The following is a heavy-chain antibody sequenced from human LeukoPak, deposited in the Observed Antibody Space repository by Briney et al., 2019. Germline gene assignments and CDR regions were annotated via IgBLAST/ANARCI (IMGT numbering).Heavy chain of an antibody. V-gene: IGHV4-39*01. CDR2: IYYSGST. CDR1: GGSISSSSYY. Sequence: PSETLSLTCTVSGGSISSSSYYWGWIRPPPGKGLEWIGSIYYSGSTYYNPSLKSRVTISVDTSKNQFSLKLSSVTAADTAVYYCARRWYRSSTSCYFPGAFDIWGQGTMVTVSS. D-gene: IGHD2-2*01. J-gene: IGHJ3*02. CDR3: ARRWYRSSTSCYFPGAFDI.